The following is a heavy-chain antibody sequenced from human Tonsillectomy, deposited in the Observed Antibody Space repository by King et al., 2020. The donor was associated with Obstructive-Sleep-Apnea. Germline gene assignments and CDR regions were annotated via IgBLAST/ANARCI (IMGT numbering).Heavy chain of an antibody. CDR3: ARDLTGMDV. J-gene: IGHJ6*02. CDR2: VIPMSVTS. Sequence: QLVQAGAEVKKPGSSVTVSCKAAGGTVTTDTISWVRQAPGQGLEWMGGVIPMSVTSHYAQKCQGRVTITADASTNIVFMQLNSLRSEDTAVYYCARDLTGMDVWGQGTSVAVSS. CDR1: GGTVTTDT. V-gene: IGHV1-69*01. D-gene: IGHD3-9*01.